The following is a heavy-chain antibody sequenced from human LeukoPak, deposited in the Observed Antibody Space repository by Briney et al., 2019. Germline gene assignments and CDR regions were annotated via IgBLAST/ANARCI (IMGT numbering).Heavy chain of an antibody. D-gene: IGHD6-19*01. J-gene: IGHJ4*02. CDR3: AGDSTSGWPLFDY. CDR1: GYTFTSYD. CDR2: MNPNSGNA. V-gene: IGHV1-8*01. Sequence: ASVKVSCKASGYTFTSYDINWVRQATGQGLEWMGWMNPNSGNAGYAQKFQGRVTMTRNTSISTAYMELSSLRSEDTAVYYCAGDSTSGWPLFDYWGQGTLVTVSS.